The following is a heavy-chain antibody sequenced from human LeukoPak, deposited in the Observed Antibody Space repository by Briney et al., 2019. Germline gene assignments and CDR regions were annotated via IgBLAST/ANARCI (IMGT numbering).Heavy chain of an antibody. J-gene: IGHJ4*02. CDR1: GFTFSSYA. V-gene: IGHV3-23*01. Sequence: GGSLRLSCAASGFTFSSYAMSRVRQAPGEGLEWVSAISGSGGSTYYADSVKGRFTISRDNSKNTLYLQMNSLRAEDTAVYYCAKDRSSGWRGDYWGQGTLVTVSS. CDR3: AKDRSSGWRGDY. CDR2: ISGSGGST. D-gene: IGHD6-19*01.